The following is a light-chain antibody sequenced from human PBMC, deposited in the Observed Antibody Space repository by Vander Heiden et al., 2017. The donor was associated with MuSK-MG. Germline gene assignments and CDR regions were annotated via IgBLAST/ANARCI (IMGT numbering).Light chain of an antibody. V-gene: IGKV1-5*01. CDR3: QQYNSYPPGNT. CDR2: DAS. J-gene: IGKJ2*01. CDR1: QSISSW. Sequence: DIQMTQSPSTLSASVGDRVTITCRASQSISSWLAWYQQKPGKAPKLLIYDASSLESGVPSRFGGSGSGTEFTLTISSLQPDDFATYYCQQYNSYPPGNTFGQGTKLEIK.